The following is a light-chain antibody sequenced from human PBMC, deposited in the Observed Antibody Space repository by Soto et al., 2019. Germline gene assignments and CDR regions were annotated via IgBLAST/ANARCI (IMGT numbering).Light chain of an antibody. V-gene: IGKV3-20*01. Sequence: EMVMTQSPATLSVSPGEIAILSCSASQSVSSNYLAWFQQKPGQAPRLLIYAASSRATGIPDRFSGSGSGTDFTLTISRLEPEDFAVYYCQQYGSSPQTFGQGTKVDI. CDR2: AAS. CDR1: QSVSSNY. J-gene: IGKJ1*01. CDR3: QQYGSSPQT.